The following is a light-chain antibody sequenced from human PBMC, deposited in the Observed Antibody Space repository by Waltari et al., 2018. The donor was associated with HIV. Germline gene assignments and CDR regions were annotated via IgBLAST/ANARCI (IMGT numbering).Light chain of an antibody. CDR3: QVWDSTSDHLWV. CDR1: TIGTKS. J-gene: IGLJ3*02. CDR2: DDS. Sequence: SYVLTQSPSVSVAPGQTARITCWGNTIGTKSVHWYRQKPGQAPVLVVYDDSDRPSGIPERFSGSNSGNAATLTISKVEVGDEADYFCQVWDSTSDHLWVFGGGPRLTVL. V-gene: IGLV3-21*02.